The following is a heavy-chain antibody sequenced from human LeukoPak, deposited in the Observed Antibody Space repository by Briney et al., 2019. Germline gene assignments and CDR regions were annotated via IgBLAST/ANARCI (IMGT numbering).Heavy chain of an antibody. J-gene: IGHJ4*02. CDR1: GGSFFGYN. V-gene: IGHV4-34*01. CDR2: INHSGST. Sequence: PSETLSLTCAVYGGSFFGYNWSWVRQPPGRGLEWIGEINHSGSTNYNPSLKSRVTISVDTSKNQFSLKLSSVTAADTAVYYCARHDYNDSSGYYPLDYWGQGTLVTVSS. D-gene: IGHD3-22*01. CDR3: ARHDYNDSSGYYPLDY.